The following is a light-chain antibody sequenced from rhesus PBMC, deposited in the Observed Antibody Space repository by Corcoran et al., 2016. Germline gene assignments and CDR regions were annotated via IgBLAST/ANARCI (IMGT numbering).Light chain of an antibody. CDR1: QSVTSS. CDR2: AAS. J-gene: IGKJ4*01. CDR3: QPRSNWRLT. V-gene: IGKV3-42*03. Sequence: IVLTQSPVTLPLSPGDRATLSCSASQSVTSSLAWYQQKPGPIPTLLVDAASIRATGTPDRFSGSGSGTDFTLTISTLESEDFAVYDCQPRSNWRLTFGRGTKVEIK.